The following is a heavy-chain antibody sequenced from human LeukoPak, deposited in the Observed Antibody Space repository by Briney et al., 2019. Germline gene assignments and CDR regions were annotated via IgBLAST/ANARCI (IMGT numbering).Heavy chain of an antibody. CDR3: ARGGAKVGDTHYDY. D-gene: IGHD1-26*01. V-gene: IGHV3-66*01. CDR1: EFSVGSNY. CDR2: IYSGGST. J-gene: IGHJ4*02. Sequence: GGSLRLSCAASEFSVGSNYMTWVRQAPGKGLEWVSLIYSGGSTYYADSVKGRFTISRDNSKNSLYLQMNSLRAEDTALYYCARGGAKVGDTHYDYWGQGTLVTVSS.